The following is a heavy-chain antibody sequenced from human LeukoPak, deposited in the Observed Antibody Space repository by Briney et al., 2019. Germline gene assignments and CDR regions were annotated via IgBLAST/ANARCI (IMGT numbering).Heavy chain of an antibody. V-gene: IGHV4-39*01. CDR2: IYYSGST. CDR1: GGSISSSSYY. Sequence: SETLSLTCTVSGGSISSSSYYWGWIRQPPGKGLEWIGSIYYSGSTYYNPSLKSRVTISVGTSKNQFSLKLSSVTAADMAVYYCARRPNWDYYFDYWGQGTLVTVSS. D-gene: IGHD7-27*01. J-gene: IGHJ4*02. CDR3: ARRPNWDYYFDY.